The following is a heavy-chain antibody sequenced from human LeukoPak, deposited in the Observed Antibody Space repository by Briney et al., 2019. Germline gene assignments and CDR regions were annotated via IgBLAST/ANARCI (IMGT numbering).Heavy chain of an antibody. CDR1: GGSISSSSYY. D-gene: IGHD6-19*01. Sequence: SETLSLTCTVSGGSISSSSYYWGWIRQPPGKGLEWIGSIYYSGSTYYNPSLKSRVAISVDTSKNQFSLKLSSVTAADTAVYYCARGGSIAVAVVDYWGQGTLVTVSS. CDR2: IYYSGST. CDR3: ARGGSIAVAVVDY. J-gene: IGHJ4*02. V-gene: IGHV4-39*07.